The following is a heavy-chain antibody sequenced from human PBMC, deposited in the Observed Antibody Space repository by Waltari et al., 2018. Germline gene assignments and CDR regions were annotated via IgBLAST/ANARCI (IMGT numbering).Heavy chain of an antibody. V-gene: IGHV3-23*05. D-gene: IGHD3-10*01. J-gene: IGHJ4*02. CDR3: AKDSGYSMIRGRENS. CDR1: GFDCSANA. Sequence: VYLLESGGGLVQPGGSLRLSCVGSGFDCSANALSWVRQAPGKGLEWVSGIDNSGETTYYAGSVKGRFTISRDDSRNTVYLHMTTLRVDDTAVYYCAKDSGYSMIRGRENSWGQGTLVIVSS. CDR2: IDNSGETT.